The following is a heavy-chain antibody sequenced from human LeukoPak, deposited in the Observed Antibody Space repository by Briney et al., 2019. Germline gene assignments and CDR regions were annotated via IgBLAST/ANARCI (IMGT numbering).Heavy chain of an antibody. D-gene: IGHD3-10*02. Sequence: GGSLRLSCAASGFTFSDYEMNWVRQAPGKGLEWVSYISSSGSTIYYADSVKGRFTISRDNAKNSLYLQMNSLRAEDTAVYYCAELGITMIGGVWGKGTTVTISS. CDR2: ISSSGSTI. J-gene: IGHJ6*04. CDR1: GFTFSDYE. V-gene: IGHV3-48*03. CDR3: AELGITMIGGV.